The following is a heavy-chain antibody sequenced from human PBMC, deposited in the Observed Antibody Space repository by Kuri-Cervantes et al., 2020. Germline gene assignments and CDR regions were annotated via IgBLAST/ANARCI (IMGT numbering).Heavy chain of an antibody. CDR2: IIPIFGTA. D-gene: IGHD6-13*01. V-gene: IGHV1-69*05. CDR3: ARDQYSSSWYLGYYYYYGMDV. Sequence: SVKVSCKASGGTFSSYAISWVRQAPGQGLEWMGGIIPIFGTANYAQKFQGRVTITRDTSASTAYMELSSLGSEDTAVYYCARDQYSSSWYLGYYYYYGMDVWGQGTTVTVSS. J-gene: IGHJ6*02. CDR1: GGTFSSYA.